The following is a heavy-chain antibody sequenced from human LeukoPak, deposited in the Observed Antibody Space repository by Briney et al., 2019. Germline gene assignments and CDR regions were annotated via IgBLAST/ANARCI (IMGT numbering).Heavy chain of an antibody. CDR3: AKWGDYDVLTGYYVSDC. J-gene: IGHJ4*02. V-gene: IGHV3-23*01. CDR1: GFTFSNYA. CDR2: ITGSGGNT. D-gene: IGHD3-9*01. Sequence: GASLRLSCAASGFTFSNYAMSWVRQAPGKGLEWVSAITGSGGNTYYADSVKGRFTISRDNSKNTVFLQTNSLRAEDTAVYYCAKWGDYDVLTGYYVSDCWGQGSLVTVSS.